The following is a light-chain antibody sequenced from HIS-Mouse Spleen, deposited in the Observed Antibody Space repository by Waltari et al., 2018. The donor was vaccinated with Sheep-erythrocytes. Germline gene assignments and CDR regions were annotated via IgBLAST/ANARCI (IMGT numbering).Light chain of an antibody. Sequence: QSALTQPRSVSGSPGQSVTISCTGTSSDVGGYNYVSWYQQHPGKAPKLIIYDVSKRPSGVPAPFSGSQSGNTASLTISGLQAEDDADYYCCSYAGSYNHVFATGTKVTVL. CDR1: SSDVGGYNY. CDR3: CSYAGSYNHV. CDR2: DVS. J-gene: IGLJ1*01. V-gene: IGLV2-11*01.